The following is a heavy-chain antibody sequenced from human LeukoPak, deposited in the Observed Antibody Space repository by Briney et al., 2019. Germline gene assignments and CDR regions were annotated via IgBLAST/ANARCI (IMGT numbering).Heavy chain of an antibody. CDR1: GYTFTGYY. V-gene: IGHV1-8*02. CDR2: MNPNSGDT. CDR3: ARGLGDYYDTSDYYYAVPAH. J-gene: IGHJ4*02. D-gene: IGHD3-22*01. Sequence: GASVKVSCKASGYTFTGYYMHWVRQAPGRGLEWMGWMNPNSGDTAYAQKFQGRVAMTRDTSITTAYMELSSLRSEDTAVYYCARGLGDYYDTSDYYYAVPAHWGQGTLVTVSS.